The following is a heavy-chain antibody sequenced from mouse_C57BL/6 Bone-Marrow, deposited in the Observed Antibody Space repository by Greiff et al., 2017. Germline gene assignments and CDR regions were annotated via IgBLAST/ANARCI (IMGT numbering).Heavy chain of an antibody. CDR2: IDPSDSYT. J-gene: IGHJ4*01. D-gene: IGHD1-1*02. CDR1: GYTFTSYW. CDR3: ARSLWPRWDYAMDY. Sequence: QVQLQQPGAELVRPGTSVKLSCKASGYTFTSYWMHWVKQRPGQGLEWIGVIDPSDSYTNYNQKFKGKATLTVDTSSSTAYMQLSSLTSEDSAVYYCARSLWPRWDYAMDYGGQGTSVTVSS. V-gene: IGHV1-59*01.